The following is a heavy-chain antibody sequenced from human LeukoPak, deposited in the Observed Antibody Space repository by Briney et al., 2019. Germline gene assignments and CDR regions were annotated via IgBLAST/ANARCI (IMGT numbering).Heavy chain of an antibody. V-gene: IGHV4-31*03. CDR3: ASQHNTYYDFWSGYFSPPTFDY. CDR1: GDSISNGGFY. D-gene: IGHD3-3*01. Sequence: NPSQTLSLTCTVSGDSISNGGFYWTWIRQPPGKGLEWIGYIYYSGSTYYNPSLKSRLTISVDTSKNQFSLKLTSVTAADTAVYYCASQHNTYYDFWSGYFSPPTFDYWGQGTLVTVSS. CDR2: IYYSGST. J-gene: IGHJ4*02.